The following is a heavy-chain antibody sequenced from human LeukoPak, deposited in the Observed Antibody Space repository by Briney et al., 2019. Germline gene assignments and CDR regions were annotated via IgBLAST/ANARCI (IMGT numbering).Heavy chain of an antibody. CDR1: GFTFTTYW. V-gene: IGHV3-74*01. CDR3: ARDRRYGSGSGSRYYGMDV. D-gene: IGHD3-10*01. CDR2: INTDGSRT. Sequence: GGSLRLSCAASGFTFTTYWMHWVRQAPGKGLVWVSRINTDGSRTNYADSVKGRFIISRDNTKNTLFLQMNSLRAEDTAVYYCARDRRYGSGSGSRYYGMDVWGQGTTVTVSS. J-gene: IGHJ6*02.